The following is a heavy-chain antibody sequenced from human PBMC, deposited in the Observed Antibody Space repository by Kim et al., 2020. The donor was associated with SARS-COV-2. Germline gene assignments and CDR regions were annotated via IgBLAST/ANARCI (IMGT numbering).Heavy chain of an antibody. CDR3: ARRMIWNWFAP. CDR2: IYYSGST. V-gene: IGHV4-31*03. J-gene: IGHJ5*02. D-gene: IGHD3-22*01. Sequence: SETLSLTCTVSGGSISSGGYYWSWIRQHPGKGLEWIGYIYYSGSTYYNPSLKSRVTITVDTSKNQFSLKLSSVTAADTAVYYCARRMIWNWFAPWGQGTLVTVSS. CDR1: GGSISSGGYY.